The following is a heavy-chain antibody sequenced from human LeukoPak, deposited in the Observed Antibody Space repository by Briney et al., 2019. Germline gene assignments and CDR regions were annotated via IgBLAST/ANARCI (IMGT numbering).Heavy chain of an antibody. V-gene: IGHV4-34*01. CDR1: GGSFSGYY. Sequence: SETLSLTCAVYGGSFSGYYWSWIRQPPGKGLEWIGEINHSGSTNYNPSLKSRVTISVDTSKNQFSLKLSSVTAADTAVYYCVRGYRPDIVVVPAARSASYFDYWGQGTLVTVSS. CDR2: INHSGST. D-gene: IGHD2-2*01. CDR3: VRGYRPDIVVVPAARSASYFDY. J-gene: IGHJ4*02.